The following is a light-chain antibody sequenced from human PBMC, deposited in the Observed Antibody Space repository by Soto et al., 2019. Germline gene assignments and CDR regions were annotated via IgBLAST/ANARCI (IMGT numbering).Light chain of an antibody. Sequence: DIQMTQSPSSLSASVGDRVTITCRASQTITSYLNWYHQKPGKAPKLLIYGASKLKSGVPSRFSGSGSGTDFTLTISSLQPEDFATYYCQQSHSPPHTFGQGTKVEVK. CDR1: QTITSY. V-gene: IGKV1-39*01. J-gene: IGKJ1*01. CDR2: GAS. CDR3: QQSHSPPHT.